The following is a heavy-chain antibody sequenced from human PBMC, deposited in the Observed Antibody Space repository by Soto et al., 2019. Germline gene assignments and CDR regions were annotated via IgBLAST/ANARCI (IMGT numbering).Heavy chain of an antibody. D-gene: IGHD2-8*01. CDR1: GYSFTSYD. CDR3: VRVSFDLINALFVL. CDR2: MNPNSGNT. Sequence: QVQLVQSGAEVKKPGALVKVSCKASGYSFTSYDFTWVRHAPGQGLEWMGWMNPNSGNTGYAQKFQGRVTMTRSTSIRPGYMQLSILRSEASAVYYCVRVSFDLINALFVLWAQGALVTVSS. J-gene: IGHJ4*02. V-gene: IGHV1-8*01.